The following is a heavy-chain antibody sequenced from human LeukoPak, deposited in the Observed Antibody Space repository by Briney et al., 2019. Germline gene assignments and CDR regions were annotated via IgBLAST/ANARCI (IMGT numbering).Heavy chain of an antibody. J-gene: IGHJ4*02. D-gene: IGHD3-10*01. CDR1: GFTFGDYA. Sequence: GGSLRLSCTASGFTFGDYAMSWVRQAPGKGLEWVGFIRSKAYGGTTEYAASVKGRFTISRDDSKSIAYLQKNSLKTEDTAVYYCTREPITMVRGLDYWGQGTLVTVSS. CDR2: IRSKAYGGTT. V-gene: IGHV3-49*04. CDR3: TREPITMVRGLDY.